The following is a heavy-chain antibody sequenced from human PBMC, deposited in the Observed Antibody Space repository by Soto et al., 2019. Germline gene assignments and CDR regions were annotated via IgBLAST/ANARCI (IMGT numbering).Heavy chain of an antibody. CDR3: ARVGGDSSSDTFLDP. V-gene: IGHV4-59*01. J-gene: IGHJ5*02. Sequence: SETLSLTCTVSGGSISSYYWSWIRQPPGKGLEWIGYIYYSGSTNYNPSLKSRVTISVDTSKNQFSLKLSSVTAADTAVYYCARVGGDSSSDTFLDPWGQGTLVTVS. D-gene: IGHD6-13*01. CDR2: IYYSGST. CDR1: GGSISSYY.